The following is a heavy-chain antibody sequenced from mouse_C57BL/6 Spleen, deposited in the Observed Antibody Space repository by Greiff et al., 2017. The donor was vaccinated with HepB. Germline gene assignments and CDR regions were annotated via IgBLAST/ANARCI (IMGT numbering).Heavy chain of an antibody. V-gene: IGHV1-50*01. CDR2: IDPSDSYT. Sequence: VQLQQSGAELVKPGASVKLSCKASGYTFTSYWMQWVKQRPGQGLEWIGEIDPSDSYTNYNQKFKGKATLTVDTSSSTAYMRRSSLTSEDSAVYYCARYTTVAYAMDYWGQGTSVTVSS. CDR1: GYTFTSYW. CDR3: ARYTTVAYAMDY. J-gene: IGHJ4*01. D-gene: IGHD1-1*01.